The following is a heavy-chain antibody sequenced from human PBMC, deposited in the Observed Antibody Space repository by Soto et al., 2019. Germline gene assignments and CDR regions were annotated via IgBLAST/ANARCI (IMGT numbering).Heavy chain of an antibody. J-gene: IGHJ4*02. CDR2: ISGSGGST. D-gene: IGHD2-15*01. V-gene: IGHV3-23*01. Sequence: GGSLRLSCAASGFTFSSYAMSWVRQAPGKGLEWVSAISGSGGSTYYADSVKGRFTISRDNSKNTLYLQMNSLRAEDTAVYYCVLVVVAATRPYWGQGTRVTVSS. CDR1: GFTFSSYA. CDR3: VLVVVAATRPY.